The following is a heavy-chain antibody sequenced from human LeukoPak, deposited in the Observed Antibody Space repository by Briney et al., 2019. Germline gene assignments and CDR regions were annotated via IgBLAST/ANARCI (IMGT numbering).Heavy chain of an antibody. D-gene: IGHD2/OR15-2a*01. V-gene: IGHV4-4*09. CDR3: ARGDFYRYYCDY. J-gene: IGHJ4*02. CDR1: GGSIRTYY. Sequence: PSETLSLTCTVSGGSIRTYYWSWIRQPPGKGLEWIGYIYTSGSTNYNPSLKSRVTMSLDTSENQFSLKLSSVTAADTAVYYCARGDFYRYYCDYWGQGTLVTVSS. CDR2: IYTSGST.